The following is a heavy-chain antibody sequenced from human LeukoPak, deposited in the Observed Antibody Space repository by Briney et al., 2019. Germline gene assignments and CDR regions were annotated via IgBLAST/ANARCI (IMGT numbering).Heavy chain of an antibody. Sequence: GGSLRLSCAASGFSFSSSWMHWVRQVPGKGLEWVSRINDDETSTTYAESVKGRFTISRDNAKNTLFLQMNSLRAEDTAVYYCATTGSGSYYVYWGQGTLVTVSS. CDR2: INDDETST. J-gene: IGHJ4*02. V-gene: IGHV3-74*01. D-gene: IGHD1-26*01. CDR1: GFSFSSSW. CDR3: ATTGSGSYYVY.